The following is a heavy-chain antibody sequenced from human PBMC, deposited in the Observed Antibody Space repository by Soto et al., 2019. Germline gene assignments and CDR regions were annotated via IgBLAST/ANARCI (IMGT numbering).Heavy chain of an antibody. J-gene: IGHJ4*02. V-gene: IGHV3-33*01. Sequence: GGSLRLSCAASGFTFSSYGMHWVRQAPGKGLEWVAVIWYDGSNKYYADSVKGRFTISRDNSKNTLYLQMNSLRAEDTAVYYCARDKGDYVPYFDYWGQGTLVTVSS. CDR1: GFTFSSYG. CDR3: ARDKGDYVPYFDY. D-gene: IGHD4-17*01. CDR2: IWYDGSNK.